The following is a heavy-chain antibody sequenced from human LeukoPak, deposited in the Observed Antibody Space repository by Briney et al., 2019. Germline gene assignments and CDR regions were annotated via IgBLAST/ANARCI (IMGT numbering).Heavy chain of an antibody. CDR1: GGSISSYY. D-gene: IGHD3-3*01. CDR2: IYYSGST. CDR3: ARVQGFLEWSVFDY. J-gene: IGHJ4*02. V-gene: IGHV4-59*08. Sequence: SETLSLTCTVSGGSISSYYWSWIRQPPGKGLEWIGYIYYSGSTNYNPSLKSRVTISVDTSKNQFSLKLSSVTAADTAVYYCARVQGFLEWSVFDYWGQGTLVTVS.